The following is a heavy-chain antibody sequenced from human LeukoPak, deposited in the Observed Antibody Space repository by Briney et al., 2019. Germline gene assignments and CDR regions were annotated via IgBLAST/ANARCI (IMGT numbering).Heavy chain of an antibody. CDR1: GGTFSSYA. J-gene: IGHJ4*02. V-gene: IGHV1-69*13. Sequence: ASVKVSCKASGGTFSSYAISWVRQAPGQGLEWMGGIIPIFGTANYAQKFQGRVTITADESTSTAYMELSSLRSEDTAVYYCASRPLGYCSGGSCYSLDYWGQGTLVTVSS. CDR3: ASRPLGYCSGGSCYSLDY. D-gene: IGHD2-15*01. CDR2: IIPIFGTA.